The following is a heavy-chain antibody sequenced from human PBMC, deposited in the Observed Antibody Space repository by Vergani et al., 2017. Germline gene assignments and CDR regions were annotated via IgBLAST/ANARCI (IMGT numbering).Heavy chain of an antibody. V-gene: IGHV4-34*01. CDR1: GGSFSGYY. CDR2: ISQTGST. J-gene: IGHJ5*02. D-gene: IGHD3-16*01. Sequence: QVQLQQWGAGLLKPSETLSLTCAVYGGSFSGYYWTWIRQPPGKGLEWIGEISQTGSTDYNPSLKSRVTISGDTSKNQFSLKLNSLTAADTAVYYCARGSVGDRMASWGQGTLVTVSS. CDR3: ARGSVGDRMAS.